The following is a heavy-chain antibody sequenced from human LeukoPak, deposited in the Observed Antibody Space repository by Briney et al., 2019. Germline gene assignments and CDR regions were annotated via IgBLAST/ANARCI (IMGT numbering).Heavy chain of an antibody. CDR3: ARGDHDILTGYYPVYFDY. CDR2: ISSSSSYI. D-gene: IGHD3-9*01. V-gene: IGHV3-21*01. CDR1: GFTFSNVW. Sequence: GGSLRLSCAASGFTFSNVWMSWVRQAPGKGLEWVPPISSSSSYIYYADSVKGRFTISRDNAKNSLYLQMNSLRAEDTAVYYCARGDHDILTGYYPVYFDYWGQGTLVTVSS. J-gene: IGHJ4*02.